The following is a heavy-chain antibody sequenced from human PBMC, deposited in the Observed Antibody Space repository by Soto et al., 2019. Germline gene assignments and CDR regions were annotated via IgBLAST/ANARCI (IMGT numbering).Heavy chain of an antibody. CDR1: GDTSTSYY. D-gene: IGHD3-22*01. CDR3: ARDFYDSVGYTWFDS. J-gene: IGHJ5*01. V-gene: IGHV4-59*01. CDR2: IHNSGAS. Sequence: ETLSLTCTVSGDTSTSYYWGWIRQAPGKGLEWIGHIHNSGASTHNPSLNGRVTISIDMSKKQFSLKLTSLTSADTAVYYCARDFYDSVGYTWFDSWSQGTLVTVSS.